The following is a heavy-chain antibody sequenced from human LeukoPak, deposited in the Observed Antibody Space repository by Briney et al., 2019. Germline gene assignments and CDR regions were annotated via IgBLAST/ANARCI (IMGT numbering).Heavy chain of an antibody. J-gene: IGHJ6*04. CDR1: GFTLRSYW. V-gene: IGHV3-48*03. D-gene: IGHD3-10*02. CDR2: ISSSGSTI. CDR3: AELGITMIGGV. Sequence: PGGSLRLSCVASGFTLRSYWMNWVRQAPGKGLEWVSYISSSGSTIYYADSVKGRFTISRDNAKNSLYLQMNSLRAEDTAVYYCAELGITMIGGVWGKGTTVTISS.